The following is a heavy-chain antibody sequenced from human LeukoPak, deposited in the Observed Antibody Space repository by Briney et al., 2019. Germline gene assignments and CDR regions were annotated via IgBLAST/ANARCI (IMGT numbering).Heavy chain of an antibody. J-gene: IGHJ3*02. CDR3: ARLGEGYYYDSSGYYRPAAFDI. V-gene: IGHV4-39*01. CDR1: GGSISSSSYY. Sequence: SETLSLTCTVSGGSISSSSYYWGWIRQPPGKGLEWIGSIYYSGSTYYNPSLKSRVTISVDTSKNQFSLKLSSVTAADTAVYYCARLGEGYYYDSSGYYRPAAFDIWGQGTMVTVSS. D-gene: IGHD3-22*01. CDR2: IYYSGST.